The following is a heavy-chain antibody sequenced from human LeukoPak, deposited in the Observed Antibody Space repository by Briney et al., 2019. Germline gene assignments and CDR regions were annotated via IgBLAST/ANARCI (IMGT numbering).Heavy chain of an antibody. V-gene: IGHV3-53*01. D-gene: IGHD1-26*01. J-gene: IGHJ4*02. CDR2: IYSGGST. CDR1: GFTVSSNY. CDR3: ARVAVGAHFDY. Sequence: QPGGSLRLSCAASGFTVSSNYMSWVRQAPGKGLEWVSVIYSGGSTFYADSVRGRFSISRDNAKNSLYLQMNSLRAEDTAVYYCARVAVGAHFDYWGQGTLVTVSS.